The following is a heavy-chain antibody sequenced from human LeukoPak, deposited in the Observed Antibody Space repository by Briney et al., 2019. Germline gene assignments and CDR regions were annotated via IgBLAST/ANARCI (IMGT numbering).Heavy chain of an antibody. V-gene: IGHV3-23*01. CDR1: GLTFSSYA. CDR2: ISGSGRTT. Sequence: GGSLRLSCAASGLTFSSYAMSWVRQAPGKGLEWVSAISGSGRTTYYADSVKGRFTISRDNSKNTLYLQMNSLRAEDTALYYCAKGGLVHRFDPWGQGTLVTVSS. J-gene: IGHJ5*02. CDR3: AKGGLVHRFDP.